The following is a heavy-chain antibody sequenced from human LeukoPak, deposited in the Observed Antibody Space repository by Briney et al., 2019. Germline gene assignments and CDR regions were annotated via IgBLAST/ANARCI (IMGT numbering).Heavy chain of an antibody. CDR3: ARATLWFGELLSGDYYYYYMDV. V-gene: IGHV4-59*01. CDR2: IYYSGST. Sequence: SETLSLTCTVSGGSISSYYWSWIRQPPGKGLEWVGYIYYSGSTNYNPSLKSRGTISVDTSKNQFSLKLSSVTAADTAVYYCARATLWFGELLSGDYYYYYMDVWGKGTTVTVSS. J-gene: IGHJ6*03. D-gene: IGHD3-10*01. CDR1: GGSISSYY.